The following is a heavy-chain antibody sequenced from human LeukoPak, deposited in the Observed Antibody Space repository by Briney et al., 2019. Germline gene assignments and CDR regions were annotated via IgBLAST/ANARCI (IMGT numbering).Heavy chain of an antibody. D-gene: IGHD6-13*01. CDR2: IYHSGST. Sequence: SETVSLTCTVPGYSISSGFYWGWIRQPPGKGLEWIGSIYHSGSTYYNPSLKSRVTISVDTSKNQFSLKLSSVTAADTAVYYCARVSSSWYQDWYFDLWGRGTLVTVSS. CDR3: ARVSSSWYQDWYFDL. V-gene: IGHV4-38-2*02. J-gene: IGHJ2*01. CDR1: GYSISSGFY.